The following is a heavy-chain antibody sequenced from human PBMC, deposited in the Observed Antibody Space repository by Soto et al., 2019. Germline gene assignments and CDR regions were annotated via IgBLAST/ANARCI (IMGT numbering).Heavy chain of an antibody. CDR3: ARDSGPGWLQFVGFDY. CDR2: IYYSGST. J-gene: IGHJ4*02. D-gene: IGHD5-12*01. V-gene: IGHV4-59*01. Sequence: SLTCTVSGGSISSYYWSWIRQPPGKGLEWIGYIYYSGSTNYNPSLKSRVTISVDTSKNQFSLKLSSVTAADTAVYYCARDSGPGWLQFVGFDYWGQGTLVTVSS. CDR1: GGSISSYY.